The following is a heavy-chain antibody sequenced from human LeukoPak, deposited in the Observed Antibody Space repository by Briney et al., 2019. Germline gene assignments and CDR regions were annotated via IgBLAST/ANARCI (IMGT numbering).Heavy chain of an antibody. J-gene: IGHJ4*02. D-gene: IGHD5-24*01. CDR2: IYYSGSS. Sequence: SKTLSLTCTVSGGSISSSSYYWGWIRQPPGKGLEWIGYIYYSGSSYYNPSLRSRVTISVDTSKNHFSLKLSSVTAADTAVYYCARNRDGYNSFDYWGQGTLVTVSS. V-gene: IGHV4-31*03. CDR3: ARNRDGYNSFDY. CDR1: GGSISSSSYY.